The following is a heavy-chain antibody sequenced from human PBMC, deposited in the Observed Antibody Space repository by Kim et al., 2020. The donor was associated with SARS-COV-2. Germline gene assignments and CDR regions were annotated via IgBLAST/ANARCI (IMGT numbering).Heavy chain of an antibody. Sequence: ASVKVSCKASGYTFTNYDIHWVCQAPGQRLEWMGWINAGNGNTKYSQKFQGRVTITRDTSASTAYMELSSLRSEDTAVYYCARGMVRGVIDYWGQGTLVT. J-gene: IGHJ4*02. CDR3: ARGMVRGVIDY. CDR1: GYTFTNYD. CDR2: INAGNGNT. D-gene: IGHD3-10*01. V-gene: IGHV1-3*01.